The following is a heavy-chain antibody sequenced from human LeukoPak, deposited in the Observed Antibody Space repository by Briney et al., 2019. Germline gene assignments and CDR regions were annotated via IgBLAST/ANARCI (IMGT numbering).Heavy chain of an antibody. Sequence: SGGSLRLSCAASGFTFSSYWMSWVRQAPGKGLEWVANINQDGGEKYCVDSVKGRFTISRDNAKNSVYLQMNGLGAEDTAVYHCATGRSCTTCYLPDYWGQGTLVTVSS. CDR1: GFTFSSYW. CDR2: INQDGGEK. D-gene: IGHD2-2*01. V-gene: IGHV3-7*01. J-gene: IGHJ4*02. CDR3: ATGRSCTTCYLPDY.